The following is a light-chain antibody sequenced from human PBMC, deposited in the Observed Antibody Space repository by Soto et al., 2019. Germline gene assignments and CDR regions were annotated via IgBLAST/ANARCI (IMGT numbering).Light chain of an antibody. CDR1: QTVTSY. CDR3: QQYNNWPAIT. J-gene: IGKJ5*01. Sequence: EIVLTQSPATLALSPGERATLSCRASQTVTSYLAWYQQKPGQAPRLLMYEASNRATGIPARFSGGGSGTDFTLPISSLEPEDFAVYYCQQYNNWPAITFGQGHDWRL. CDR2: EAS. V-gene: IGKV3-11*01.